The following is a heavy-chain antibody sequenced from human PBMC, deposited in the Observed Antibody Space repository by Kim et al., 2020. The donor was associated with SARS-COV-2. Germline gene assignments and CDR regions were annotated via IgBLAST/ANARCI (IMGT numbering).Heavy chain of an antibody. D-gene: IGHD3-22*01. CDR2: IIPFFDTT. Sequence: SVKVSCKSSGGTFGTYPISWVRQAPGQGLEWMGGIIPFFDTTNYAPKFQGRVTMTADDSTRTTYMELSSLKSGDTAVYFCASRFFDSSGNYHDFWGQGT. V-gene: IGHV1-69*13. J-gene: IGHJ4*02. CDR1: GGTFGTYP. CDR3: ASRFFDSSGNYHDF.